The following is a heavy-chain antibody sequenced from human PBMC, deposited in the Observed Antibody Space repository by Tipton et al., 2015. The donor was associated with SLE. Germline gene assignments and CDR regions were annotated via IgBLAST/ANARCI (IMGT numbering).Heavy chain of an antibody. V-gene: IGHV4-34*01. CDR3: AREYSGYDYRTFDH. D-gene: IGHD5-12*01. J-gene: IGHJ4*02. CDR1: GGSFNGYY. CDR2: IHHSGIT. Sequence: TLSLTCAVYGGSFNGYYWGWIRQAPGKGLEWTGTIHHSGITYYNPSLKSRVTISVDTSKNQFSLKLRSVTAADTAVYYCAREYSGYDYRTFDHWGQGTLVTVSS.